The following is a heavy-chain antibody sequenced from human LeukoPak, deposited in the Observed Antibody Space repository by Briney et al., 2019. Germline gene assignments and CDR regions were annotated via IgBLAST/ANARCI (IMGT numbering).Heavy chain of an antibody. Sequence: GSSVKVSFKASGYTFASYVVNWVRQAAGQGGGGMGWLNPNSGNTGYAQKFQGRVTITSNTSISTAYMELRSLRSEDTAVYYCARPRVGSGWSAHDFDYWGQGTLVTVSS. V-gene: IGHV1-8*03. CDR1: GYTFASYV. D-gene: IGHD6-19*01. CDR3: ARPRVGSGWSAHDFDY. CDR2: LNPNSGNT. J-gene: IGHJ4*02.